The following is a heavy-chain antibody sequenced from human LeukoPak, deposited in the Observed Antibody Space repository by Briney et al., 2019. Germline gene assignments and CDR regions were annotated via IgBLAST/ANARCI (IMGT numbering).Heavy chain of an antibody. J-gene: IGHJ4*02. CDR2: INWNGGRT. Sequence: GGSLRLSCVASGFTYDDYGMSWVRQAPGKGLEWVSGINWNGGRTGYADSVKGRFTISRDNAKNSLYLQMSSLRAEDTALYYCARARGYGVYDSMDYWGQGTLVIVSS. D-gene: IGHD5/OR15-5a*01. V-gene: IGHV3-20*04. CDR1: GFTYDDYG. CDR3: ARARGYGVYDSMDY.